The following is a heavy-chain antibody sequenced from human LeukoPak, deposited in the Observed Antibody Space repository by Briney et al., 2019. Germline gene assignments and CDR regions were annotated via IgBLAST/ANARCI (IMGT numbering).Heavy chain of an antibody. CDR1: GYTFTTYG. Sequence: ASVKVSCKASGYTFTTYGISWVRQAPGQGLEWMGWISAYNGQTNYAQNLQGRVTMTTDTSTSTAYMELRSLRSDDTAVYYFARAGLWELPRYAFDIWGQGTMVTVSS. CDR3: ARAGLWELPRYAFDI. D-gene: IGHD1-26*01. CDR2: ISAYNGQT. V-gene: IGHV1-18*01. J-gene: IGHJ3*02.